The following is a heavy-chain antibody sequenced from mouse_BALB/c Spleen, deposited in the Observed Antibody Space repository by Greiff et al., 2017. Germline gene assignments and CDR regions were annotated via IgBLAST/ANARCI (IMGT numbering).Heavy chain of an antibody. J-gene: IGHJ2*01. CDR1: GFTFSDYG. Sequence: DVKLVESGGGLVQPGGSRKLSCAASGFTFSDYGMAWVRQAPGKGPEWVAFISNLAYSIYYADTVTGRFTISRENAKNTLYLEMSSLRSEDTAMYYCARVGAGYYFDYWGQGTTLTVSS. D-gene: IGHD2-2*01. CDR2: ISNLAYSI. CDR3: ARVGAGYYFDY. V-gene: IGHV5-15*02.